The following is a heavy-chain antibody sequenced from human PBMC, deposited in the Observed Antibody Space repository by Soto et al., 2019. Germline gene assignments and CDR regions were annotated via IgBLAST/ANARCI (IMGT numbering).Heavy chain of an antibody. CDR3: ARGDTVTTDVWFDP. Sequence: QVQLQESGPGLVKPSETLSLTCTVSGGSISSYYWSWIRQPPGKGLEWIGYIYYSGSTNYNPSLESRVTISVDTSKNQFSLKLSSVTAADTAVYYCARGDTVTTDVWFDPWGQGTLVTVSS. D-gene: IGHD4-17*01. V-gene: IGHV4-59*01. J-gene: IGHJ5*02. CDR2: IYYSGST. CDR1: GGSISSYY.